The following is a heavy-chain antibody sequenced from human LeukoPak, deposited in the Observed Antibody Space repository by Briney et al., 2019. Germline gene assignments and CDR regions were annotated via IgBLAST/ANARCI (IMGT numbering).Heavy chain of an antibody. V-gene: IGHV3-21*01. J-gene: IGHJ6*02. CDR2: ISSSSNYI. CDR1: GFTFTSYT. D-gene: IGHD4-23*01. CDR3: ARDPFSTTVVSSGMDV. Sequence: KPGGSLRLSCAASGFTFTSYTMNWVRQAPGKGLEWVSSISSSSNYIYYADSVKGRFTISRDNAKNSLYLQMNSLRAEDTAVYYCARDPFSTTVVSSGMDVWGQGTTVTVSS.